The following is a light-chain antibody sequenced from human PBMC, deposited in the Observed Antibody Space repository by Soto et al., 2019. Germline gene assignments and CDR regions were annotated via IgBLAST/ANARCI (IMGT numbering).Light chain of an antibody. Sequence: DIQMTQSPSTLSASVGDRVTITYRASQYISTWLAWYQQKPGKAPKLLIYKASSLQSGVPSRFSGSGSGTEFTLTISSLQPDDFATYYCQQYNTYPWTFGQGTKVEIK. CDR2: KAS. V-gene: IGKV1-5*03. CDR3: QQYNTYPWT. J-gene: IGKJ1*01. CDR1: QYISTW.